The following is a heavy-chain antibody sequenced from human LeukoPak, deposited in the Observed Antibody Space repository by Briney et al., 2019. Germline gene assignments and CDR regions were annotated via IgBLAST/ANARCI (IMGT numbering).Heavy chain of an antibody. CDR3: ARDSRQWLVDWYFDL. CDR2: ISSSSSYI. Sequence: GGSLRLSCAASGFTFSSYSVNWVRQAPGKGLEWVSSISSSSSYIYYADSVKGRFTISRDNAKNSLYLQMNSLRAEDTAVYYCARDSRQWLVDWYFDLWGRGTLVTVSS. J-gene: IGHJ2*01. D-gene: IGHD6-19*01. CDR1: GFTFSSYS. V-gene: IGHV3-21*01.